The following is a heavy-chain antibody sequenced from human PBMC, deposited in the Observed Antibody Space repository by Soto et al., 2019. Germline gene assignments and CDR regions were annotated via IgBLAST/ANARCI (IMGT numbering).Heavy chain of an antibody. J-gene: IGHJ4*02. V-gene: IGHV3-73*01. CDR3: TRGYGDYVRDY. Sequence: EVQLVESGGGVVQPGGSLKLSCAVSGFTFSGSAMHWVRQASGKGLEWVGRSRSKSNSYATAYAASVKGRFTISRDDSTNTAYLQMNSLKTEDTAVYYCTRGYGDYVRDYWGQGTLVTVSS. D-gene: IGHD4-17*01. CDR1: GFTFSGSA. CDR2: SRSKSNSYAT.